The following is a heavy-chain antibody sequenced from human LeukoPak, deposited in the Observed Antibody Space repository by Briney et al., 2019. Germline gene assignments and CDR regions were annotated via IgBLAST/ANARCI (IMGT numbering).Heavy chain of an antibody. Sequence: GSLRLSCAASGFTVSTSYMSWVRQAPGKGLEWIGSIYYSGSTYYNSSLKSRVTVSVDTSKNQFSLKLCSVTAADTAVYYCRVTWGLLSDGGPDAFDIWGQGTMVTVSS. D-gene: IGHD1-26*01. V-gene: IGHV4-59*04. CDR2: IYYSGST. CDR1: GFTVSTSY. J-gene: IGHJ3*02. CDR3: RVTWGLLSDGGPDAFDI.